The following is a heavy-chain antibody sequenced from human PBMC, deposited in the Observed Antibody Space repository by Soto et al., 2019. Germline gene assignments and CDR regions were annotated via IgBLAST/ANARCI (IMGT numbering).Heavy chain of an antibody. Sequence: PGRSVRLSCAASGFTLSDYYMNWIRQAPGKGLEWVSYISDSGSSIFYADSVKGRFTISRDSARKSLYLHMSSLRVEDTAVYYCARAQAFINTGFFDAWGQGTRVNESS. CDR1: GFTLSDYY. D-gene: IGHD3-9*01. CDR3: ARAQAFINTGFFDA. J-gene: IGHJ5*02. V-gene: IGHV3-11*01. CDR2: ISDSGSSI.